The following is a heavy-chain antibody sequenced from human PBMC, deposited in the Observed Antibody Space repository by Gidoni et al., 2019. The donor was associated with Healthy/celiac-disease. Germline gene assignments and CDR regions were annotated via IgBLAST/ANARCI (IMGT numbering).Heavy chain of an antibody. Sequence: EVQLVESGGGLVQPGRSLRLYCTASGFTFGDYAMSWVRQAPGKGLEWVGFIRSKAYGGTTEYAASVKGRFTISRDDSKSIAYLQMNSLKTEDTAVYYCTRDTGIAAAGTFDYWGQGTLVTVSS. CDR2: IRSKAYGGTT. J-gene: IGHJ4*02. D-gene: IGHD6-13*01. V-gene: IGHV3-49*04. CDR3: TRDTGIAAAGTFDY. CDR1: GFTFGDYA.